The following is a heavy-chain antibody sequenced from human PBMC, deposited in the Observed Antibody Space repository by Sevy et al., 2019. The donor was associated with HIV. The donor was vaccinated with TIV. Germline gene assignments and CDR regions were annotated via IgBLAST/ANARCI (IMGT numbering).Heavy chain of an antibody. V-gene: IGHV3-23*01. CDR2: LSFGCGKI. CDR3: AREGCTKPHDY. Sequence: GGSLRLSCAASGFDFSIYSMSWVRQAPGNGLEWVSTLSFGCGKINYADSVKGRFTISRDNSKSSVYLQMNNMRVEDTAVYYCAREGCTKPHDYWGQGTLVTVSS. J-gene: IGHJ4*02. D-gene: IGHD2-8*01. CDR1: GFDFSIYS.